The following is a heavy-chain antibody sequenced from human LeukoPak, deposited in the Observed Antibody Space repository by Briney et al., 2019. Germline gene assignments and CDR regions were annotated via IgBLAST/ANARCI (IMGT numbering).Heavy chain of an antibody. V-gene: IGHV3-48*01. CDR1: GFTFSSYS. CDR3: ARDALWFGELSDQAISLNWFDP. Sequence: GGSLRLSCAASGFTFSSYSMNWVRQAPGKGLEWISYISGSGGTTYYADSVKGRFTISRDNSKNTLYLQMNSLRAEDTAVYYCARDALWFGELSDQAISLNWFDPWGQGTLVTVSS. CDR2: ISGSGGTT. D-gene: IGHD3-10*01. J-gene: IGHJ5*02.